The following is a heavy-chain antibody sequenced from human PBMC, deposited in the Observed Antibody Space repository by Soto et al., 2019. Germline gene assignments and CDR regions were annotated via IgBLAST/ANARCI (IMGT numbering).Heavy chain of an antibody. CDR1: GYTFTSYA. CDR2: INAGNGNT. D-gene: IGHD3-22*01. Sequence: ASVKVSCKASGYTFTSYAMHWVRQAPGQRLEWMGWINAGNGNTKYSQKFQGRVTITRDTSASTAYMELSSLRSEDTAVYYCASGDYYDSSGLTMRVFDYWAQGTLVTVSS. J-gene: IGHJ4*02. CDR3: ASGDYYDSSGLTMRVFDY. V-gene: IGHV1-3*01.